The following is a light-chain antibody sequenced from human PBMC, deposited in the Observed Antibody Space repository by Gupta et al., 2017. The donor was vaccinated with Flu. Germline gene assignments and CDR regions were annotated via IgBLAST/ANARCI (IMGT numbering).Light chain of an antibody. Sequence: DVHLTQSPSTLSASVGDRVTITCRASHNIGSFLAWYQQKPGKAPNLLIYKASILQSGVPSRFTGGGSGTEFVLTIVSLQPDDFATYFCHHDNSFSDSFDQGTRLEI. CDR1: HNIGSF. CDR2: KAS. V-gene: IGKV1-5*03. CDR3: HHDNSFSDS. J-gene: IGKJ2*03.